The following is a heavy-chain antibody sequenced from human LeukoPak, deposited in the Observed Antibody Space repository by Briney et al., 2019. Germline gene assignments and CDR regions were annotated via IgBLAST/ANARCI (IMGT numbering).Heavy chain of an antibody. V-gene: IGHV3-11*01. CDR3: ARDRRWLQF. D-gene: IGHD5-24*01. Sequence: PGGSLRISCAASGFTFSDYYMSWIRQAPGKGLEWISYISGSGNSIYYVDSVKGRFTISRDSANNSMYLQMNSLRVDYTAVYYCARDRRWLQFWGQGTLVIVSS. J-gene: IGHJ4*02. CDR1: GFTFSDYY. CDR2: ISGSGNSI.